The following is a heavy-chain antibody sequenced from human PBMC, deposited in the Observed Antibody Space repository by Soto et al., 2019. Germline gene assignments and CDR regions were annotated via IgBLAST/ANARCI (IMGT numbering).Heavy chain of an antibody. V-gene: IGHV4-59*01. CDR3: ARADYSNYWDFDY. Sequence: SETLSLTCTVSGGSISSYYWSWIRQPPGKGLEWIGYIYYSGSTNYNPSLKSRVTISVDTSKNQFSLKLSSVTAADTAVYYCARADYSNYWDFDYWGQGTLVTVSS. D-gene: IGHD4-4*01. CDR1: GGSISSYY. CDR2: IYYSGST. J-gene: IGHJ4*02.